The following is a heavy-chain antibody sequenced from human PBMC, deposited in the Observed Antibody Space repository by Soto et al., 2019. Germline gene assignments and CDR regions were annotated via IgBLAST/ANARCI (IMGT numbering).Heavy chain of an antibody. D-gene: IGHD6-6*01. CDR2: INPSGGST. Sequence: ASVKVSCKASGYTFTSYYMHWVRQAPGQGLEWMGIINPSGGSTSYAQKFQGRVTMTRDTSTSTVYMELSSLRSEDTAVYYCARDLAEGWYGSSPGPFDYWGQGTLLTVYS. CDR3: ARDLAEGWYGSSPGPFDY. J-gene: IGHJ4*02. V-gene: IGHV1-46*01. CDR1: GYTFTSYY.